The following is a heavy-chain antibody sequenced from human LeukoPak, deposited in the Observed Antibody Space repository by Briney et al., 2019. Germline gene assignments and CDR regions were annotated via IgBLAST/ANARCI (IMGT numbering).Heavy chain of an antibody. CDR2: ISRSGSTI. CDR1: GFTFSTYS. D-gene: IGHD2-15*01. Sequence: PGGSLRLSCAASGFTFSTYSMNWVRQVPGKGLEWVSHISRSGSTIYYADSVKGRFTISRDNAKNSLYLQMNSLRDEDTAVYYCARQGYCSGGSCYDTFNYWGQGTLVTVSS. J-gene: IGHJ4*02. V-gene: IGHV3-48*02. CDR3: ARQGYCSGGSCYDTFNY.